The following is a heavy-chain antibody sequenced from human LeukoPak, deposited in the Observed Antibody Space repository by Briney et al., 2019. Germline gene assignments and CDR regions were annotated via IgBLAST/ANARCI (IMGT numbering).Heavy chain of an antibody. J-gene: IGHJ6*03. CDR1: GFSFSSYA. CDR2: ISGSGGST. D-gene: IGHD6-6*01. V-gene: IGHV3-23*01. CDR3: AKDRYGSSSRDFYYYMDV. Sequence: GSLRLSCAASGFSFSSYALSWVRQAPGKGLEWVSAISGSGGSTYYADSVKGRFTISRDNSKNTLYLQINSLRAEDTAVYYCAKDRYGSSSRDFYYYMDVWGKGTTVTVSS.